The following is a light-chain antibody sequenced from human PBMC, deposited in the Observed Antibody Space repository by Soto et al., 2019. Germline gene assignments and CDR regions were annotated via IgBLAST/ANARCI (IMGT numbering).Light chain of an antibody. V-gene: IGLV6-57*04. CDR3: QSYDSSNVV. Sequence: FMLTQPHSVSESPGKTVTISCTRSSGSIASNYVQWYQQRPGSAPTTVIYEDNQRPSGVPDRFSGSIDSSSNSASLTISGLKTEDEADYYCQSYDSSNVVFGGGTKLT. CDR2: EDN. J-gene: IGLJ2*01. CDR1: SGSIASNY.